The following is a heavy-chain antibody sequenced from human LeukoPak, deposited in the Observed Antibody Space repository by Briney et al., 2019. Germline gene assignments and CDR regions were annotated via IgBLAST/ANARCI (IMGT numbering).Heavy chain of an antibody. Sequence: PGGSLRLSCATSGFTFSSIWMSRVRQAPGKGLEWVANIKHDGSETNYVDSVKGRFTISRDNAKNSLHLQMNSLRVEDTAVYYCAKNGGPHGMDVWGQGTTVTVSS. CDR1: GFTFSSIW. J-gene: IGHJ6*02. CDR2: IKHDGSET. CDR3: AKNGGPHGMDV. D-gene: IGHD3-16*01. V-gene: IGHV3-7*02.